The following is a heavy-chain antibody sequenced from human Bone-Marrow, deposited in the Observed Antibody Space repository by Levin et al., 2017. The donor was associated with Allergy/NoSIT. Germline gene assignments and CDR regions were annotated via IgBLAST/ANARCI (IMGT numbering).Heavy chain of an antibody. CDR2: ISSDGGST. J-gene: IGHJ4*02. V-gene: IGHV3-64*02. CDR1: GFTFSDYA. CDR3: ARERSGGIVDR. Sequence: HPGGSLRLSCAASGFTFSDYALHWVRQAPGKGLESVSAISSDGGSTYYADSVKGRFTISRDNSKNTLYLQMGSLRIEDMSIYYCARERSGGIVDRWGQGTLVTVSS. D-gene: IGHD2-15*01.